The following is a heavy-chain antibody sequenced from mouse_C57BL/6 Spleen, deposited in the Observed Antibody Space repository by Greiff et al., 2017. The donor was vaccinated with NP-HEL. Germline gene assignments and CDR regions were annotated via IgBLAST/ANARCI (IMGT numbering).Heavy chain of an antibody. D-gene: IGHD2-3*01. V-gene: IGHV3-6*01. CDR3: ARFDGRVYYAMDY. Sequence: EVQLQESGPGLVKPSQSLSLTCSVTGYSITSGYYWNWIRQFPGNKLEWMGYISYDGSNNYNPSLKNRISITRDTSKNQFFLKLNSVTTEDTATYYCARFDGRVYYAMDYWGQGTSVTVSS. CDR2: ISYDGSN. CDR1: GYSITSGYY. J-gene: IGHJ4*01.